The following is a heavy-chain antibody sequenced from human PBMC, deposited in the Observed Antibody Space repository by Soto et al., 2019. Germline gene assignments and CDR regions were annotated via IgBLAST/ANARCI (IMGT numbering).Heavy chain of an antibody. Sequence: VQLVQSGPEVKKPGTSVKVSCKASGFTFTSSAVQWVRQARGQRLEWIGWIVVGSGNTNYAQKFQERVTITRDMSTSTAYMELSSLRSEDTAVYYCAAVGRTTVTTGYYYYGMDVWGQGTTVTVSS. D-gene: IGHD4-17*01. CDR1: GFTFTSSA. CDR3: AAVGRTTVTTGYYYYGMDV. V-gene: IGHV1-58*01. J-gene: IGHJ6*02. CDR2: IVVGSGNT.